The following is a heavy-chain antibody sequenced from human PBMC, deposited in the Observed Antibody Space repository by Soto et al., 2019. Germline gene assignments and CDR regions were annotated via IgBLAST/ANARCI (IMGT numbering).Heavy chain of an antibody. CDR3: ARGVTAGVDH. J-gene: IGHJ4*02. D-gene: IGHD2-21*02. CDR1: GYTFTDLD. CDR2: MHPTSGDT. V-gene: IGHV1-8*01. Sequence: QVQLVQSGAEVRQPGASVKVSCKTSGYTFTDLDINWVRQATGQGLEWMGWMHPTSGDTGYAQNFQGRVNMTRDISISTAYMELNSLRYEDTAFYYCARGVTAGVDHWGQGTLVTVSS.